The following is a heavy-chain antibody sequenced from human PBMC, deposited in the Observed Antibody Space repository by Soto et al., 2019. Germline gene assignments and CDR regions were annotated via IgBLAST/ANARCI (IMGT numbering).Heavy chain of an antibody. Sequence: PGGSLRLSCAASGFTFSTLAMGWVRQAPGKGLEWVSVIDYSGGTTYYTDSVKGRFTISRDNSKKMLYLQMNSLRAEDTAVYYCAKDATRTDGWYYFDYWGQGALVTVYS. J-gene: IGHJ4*02. CDR2: IDYSGGTT. CDR1: GFTFSTLA. CDR3: AKDATRTDGWYYFDY. V-gene: IGHV3-23*01. D-gene: IGHD2-2*03.